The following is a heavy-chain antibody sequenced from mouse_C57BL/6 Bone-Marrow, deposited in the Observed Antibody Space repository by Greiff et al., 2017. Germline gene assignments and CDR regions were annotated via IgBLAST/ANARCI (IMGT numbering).Heavy chain of an antibody. CDR3: ARGGLKAWFAY. J-gene: IGHJ3*01. CDR1: GFTFSSYA. V-gene: IGHV5-4*01. CDR2: ISDGGSYT. Sequence: EVQLQESGGGLVKPGGSLKLSCAASGFTFSSYAMSWVRQTPEKRLEWVATISDGGSYTYYPDNVKGRFTISRDNAKNNLYLQMSHLKSEDTAMYYCARGGLKAWFAYWGQGTLVTVSA. D-gene: IGHD1-3*01.